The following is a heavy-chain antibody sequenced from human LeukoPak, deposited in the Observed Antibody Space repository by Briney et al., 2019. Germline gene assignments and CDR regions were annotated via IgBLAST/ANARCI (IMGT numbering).Heavy chain of an antibody. Sequence: ASVKVSCKASGYTFTSYYMHWVRQAPGQELEWMGIINPSGGSTSYAQKFQGRVTMTRDTSTSTVYMELSSLRSEDTAVYYCARDPGIAVAGPPYWYFDLWGRGTLVTVSS. D-gene: IGHD6-19*01. CDR3: ARDPGIAVAGPPYWYFDL. CDR2: INPSGGST. J-gene: IGHJ2*01. V-gene: IGHV1-46*01. CDR1: GYTFTSYY.